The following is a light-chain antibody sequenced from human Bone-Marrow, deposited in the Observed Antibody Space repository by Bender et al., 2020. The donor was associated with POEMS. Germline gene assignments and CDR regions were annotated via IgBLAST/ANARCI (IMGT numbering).Light chain of an antibody. V-gene: IGLV2-14*03. J-gene: IGLJ3*02. CDR3: SSHTSFNTLV. CDR1: STDVGRYTY. CDR2: DVN. Sequence: QSALTQPRSVSGSPGQSVTISCTGTSTDVGRYTYVSWYQHHPGKPPKLMTFDVNKRPSGVSSRFSGSKSGSTASLTISRLQAEDEADYYCSSHTSFNTLVFGGGTKVTVL.